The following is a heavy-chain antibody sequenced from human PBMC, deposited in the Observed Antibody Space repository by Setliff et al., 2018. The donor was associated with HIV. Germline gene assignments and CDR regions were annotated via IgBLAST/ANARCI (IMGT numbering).Heavy chain of an antibody. D-gene: IGHD3-22*01. CDR3: ARPYDSLYG. V-gene: IGHV4-39*01. J-gene: IGHJ4*02. CDR2: IYYRGAT. CDR1: GDSITNSMHY. Sequence: SETLSLTCTVSGDSITNSMHYWSWIRQPPGKGLEWIGSIYYRGATYYNPTLQSRVTISADTSKNQFYLKLTSVTAADTAIYYCARPYDSLYGWGQGVLVTVSS.